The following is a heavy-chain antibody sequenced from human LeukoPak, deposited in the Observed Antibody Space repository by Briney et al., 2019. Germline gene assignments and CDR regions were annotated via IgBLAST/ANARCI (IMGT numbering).Heavy chain of an antibody. J-gene: IGHJ4*02. V-gene: IGHV3-21*01. CDR1: GFSFGTYT. Sequence: GGSLRLSCVASGFSFGTYTMNWIRQTPGRGLEWVSPVSSSGSYLFYADSVRGRFSISRDNAISSLYLQIDSLRVDDTAVYYCARDSAAQHYFDSWGQGTLVSVSA. D-gene: IGHD6-25*01. CDR2: VSSSGSYL. CDR3: ARDSAAQHYFDS.